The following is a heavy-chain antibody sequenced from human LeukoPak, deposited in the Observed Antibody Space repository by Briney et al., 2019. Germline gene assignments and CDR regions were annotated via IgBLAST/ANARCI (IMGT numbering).Heavy chain of an antibody. CDR2: IYHSGST. D-gene: IGHD1-26*01. CDR1: GGSISSSNW. CDR3: ARGARVGSNYYFDY. Sequence: SETLSLTCAVSGGSISSSNWWSWVRQPPGKGLEWIGEIYHSGSTNYNPSLKSRVTISVDKSKNQFSLKLSSVTAADTAVYYCARGARVGSNYYFDYWGQGTLVTVSS. J-gene: IGHJ4*02. V-gene: IGHV4-4*02.